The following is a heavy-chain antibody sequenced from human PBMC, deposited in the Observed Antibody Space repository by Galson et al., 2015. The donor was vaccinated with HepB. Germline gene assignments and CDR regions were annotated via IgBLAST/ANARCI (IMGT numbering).Heavy chain of an antibody. CDR1: GFTFSSYG. CDR2: ISYDGSNK. D-gene: IGHD3-3*01. Sequence: SLRLSCAASGFTFSSYGMHWVRQAPGKGLEWVAVISYDGSNKYYADSVKGRFTISRDNSKNTLYLQMNSLRAEDTAVYYCAKDPLRFLEWLLSYFDYWGQGTLVTVSS. CDR3: AKDPLRFLEWLLSYFDY. V-gene: IGHV3-30*18. J-gene: IGHJ4*02.